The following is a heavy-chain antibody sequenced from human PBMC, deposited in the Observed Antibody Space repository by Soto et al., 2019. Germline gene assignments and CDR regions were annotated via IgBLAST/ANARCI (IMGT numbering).Heavy chain of an antibody. CDR2: IYSGGST. CDR3: ARDGIAARLAGYWYFDL. J-gene: IGHJ2*01. V-gene: IGHV3-53*01. Sequence: GGSLRLSCAASGFTVSSNYMSWVRQAPGKGLEWVSVIYSGGSTYYADSVKGRFTISRDNSKNTLYLQMNSLRAEDTAVYYCARDGIAARLAGYWYFDLWGRGTLVTSPQ. D-gene: IGHD6-6*01. CDR1: GFTVSSNY.